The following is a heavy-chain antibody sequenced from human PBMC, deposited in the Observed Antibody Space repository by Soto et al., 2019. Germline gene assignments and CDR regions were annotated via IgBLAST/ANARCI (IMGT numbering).Heavy chain of an antibody. CDR2: INAGNSNT. CDR3: ARAHYDILTGYSLNWFDP. CDR1: GYTFTIYA. Sequence: ASVKVSCKASGYTFTIYAMHWVLQAPGQRLEWMGWINAGNSNTKYSQKFQGRVTITRDTSASTAYMELSSLRSEDTAVYYCARAHYDILTGYSLNWFDPWGQGTLVTVSS. D-gene: IGHD3-9*01. J-gene: IGHJ5*02. V-gene: IGHV1-3*01.